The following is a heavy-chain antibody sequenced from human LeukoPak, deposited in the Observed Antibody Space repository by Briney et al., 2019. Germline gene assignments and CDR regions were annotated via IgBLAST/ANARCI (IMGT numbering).Heavy chain of an antibody. V-gene: IGHV3-30*02. CDR2: IRYDGSNK. J-gene: IGHJ3*02. D-gene: IGHD2-2*01. CDR3: AKVCYYASDAFDI. Sequence: GGSLRLSCAASGFTFSSYGMRWVRQAPGKGLEWVAFIRYDGSNKYYADSVKGRFTISRDNSKNTLYLQMNSLRAEDTAVYYCAKVCYYASDAFDIWGQGTMVTVSS. CDR1: GFTFSSYG.